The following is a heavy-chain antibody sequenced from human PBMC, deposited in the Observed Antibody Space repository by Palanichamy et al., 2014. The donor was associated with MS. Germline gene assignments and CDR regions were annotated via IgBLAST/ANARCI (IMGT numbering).Heavy chain of an antibody. CDR1: GTLSLGPMFL. CDR3: VRGWGSIAFDY. Sequence: QVQLQESGPGLVNALADPLTHLCHRPGTLSLGPMFLGTGSGTSPSRGLEWLGRTYYRSNWYKDYADSVQGRITIDSDTSKNQVSLQLRSVTPEDTAVYYCVRGWGSIAFDYWGQGSLVTVSS. CDR2: TYYRSNWYK. J-gene: IGHJ4*02. V-gene: IGHV6-1*01. D-gene: IGHD3-16*01.